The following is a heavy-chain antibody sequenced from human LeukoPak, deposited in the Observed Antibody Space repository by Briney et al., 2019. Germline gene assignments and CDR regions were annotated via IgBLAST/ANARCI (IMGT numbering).Heavy chain of an antibody. V-gene: IGHV1-2*02. J-gene: IGHJ4*02. CDR2: IHPNRGGT. CDR3: TREDY. CDR1: GYTFTDYY. Sequence: GASVTVSCTASGYTFTDYYLHWVRQPPGQGLEWMGWIHPNRGGTTYAQKFQGRVTMTRDTSISTAYMELSRLTSDDTAVYYCTREDYWGQGTPVTVSS.